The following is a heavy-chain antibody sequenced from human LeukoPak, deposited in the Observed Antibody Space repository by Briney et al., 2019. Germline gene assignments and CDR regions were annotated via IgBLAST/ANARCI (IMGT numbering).Heavy chain of an antibody. Sequence: SETLSLTCTVSGGSISSYYWSWIRQPPGKGLEWIGYNYYSGSTNYNPSLKSRVTISVDTSKNQFSLNLGSVTAADTAVYYCARVRGSYCDYWGQGTLVTVSS. V-gene: IGHV4-59*01. CDR1: GGSISSYY. D-gene: IGHD1-26*01. CDR3: ARVRGSYCDY. CDR2: NYYSGST. J-gene: IGHJ4*02.